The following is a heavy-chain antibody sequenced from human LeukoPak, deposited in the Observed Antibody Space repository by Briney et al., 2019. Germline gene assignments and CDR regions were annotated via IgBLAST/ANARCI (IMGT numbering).Heavy chain of an antibody. CDR1: GGSISSSSYY. V-gene: IGHV4-39*01. D-gene: IGHD3-16*01. J-gene: IGHJ4*02. CDR3: ANYVWGSTFDY. CDR2: IYYSGST. Sequence: SETLSLTCTVSGGSISSSSYYWGWIRQPPGKGLERIGSIYYSGSTSYNPSLKSRVTISVDTSKNQFSLKLSSVTAADTAVYYCANYVWGSTFDYWGQGILVTVSS.